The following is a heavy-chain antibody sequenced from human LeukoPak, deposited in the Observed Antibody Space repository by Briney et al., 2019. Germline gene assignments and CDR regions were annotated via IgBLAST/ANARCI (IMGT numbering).Heavy chain of an antibody. V-gene: IGHV3-21*01. CDR3: ARKNLSSGWYYVY. CDR1: GFTFSSYS. CDR2: ISSSSSYI. D-gene: IGHD6-19*01. Sequence: PGGSLRLSCAVSGFTFSSYSMNWVRQAPGKGLEWVSSISSSSSYIYYADSVKGRFTISRDNAKNSLYLQMNSLRAEDTAVYYCARKNLSSGWYYVYWGQGTLVTVSS. J-gene: IGHJ4*02.